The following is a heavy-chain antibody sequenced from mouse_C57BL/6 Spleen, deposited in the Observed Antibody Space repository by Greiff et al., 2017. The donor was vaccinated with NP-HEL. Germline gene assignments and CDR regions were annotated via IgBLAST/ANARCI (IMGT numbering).Heavy chain of an antibody. CDR3: ARRRLDYYGSSYGYFDV. CDR2: IDPSDSYT. D-gene: IGHD1-1*01. CDR1: GYTFTSYW. Sequence: QVQLKQPGAELVRPGTSVKLSCKASGYTFTSYWMHWVKQRPGQGLEWIGVIDPSDSYTNYNQKFKGKATLTVDTSSSTAYMQLSSLTSEDSAVYYCARRRLDYYGSSYGYFDVWGTGTTVTVSS. V-gene: IGHV1-59*01. J-gene: IGHJ1*03.